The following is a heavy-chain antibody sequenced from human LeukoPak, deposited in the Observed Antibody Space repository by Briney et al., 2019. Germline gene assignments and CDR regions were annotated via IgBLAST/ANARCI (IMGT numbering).Heavy chain of an antibody. D-gene: IGHD4-11*01. V-gene: IGHV1-69*06. Sequence: SVKVSCKASGGTFSSYAISWVRQAPGQGLEWMGRIIPIFGTANYAQKFQGRVTITADKSTSTAYMELSSLRSEDTAVYYCARDHGTTAYYFDYWGQGILVTVSS. CDR1: GGTFSSYA. CDR3: ARDHGTTAYYFDY. CDR2: IIPIFGTA. J-gene: IGHJ4*02.